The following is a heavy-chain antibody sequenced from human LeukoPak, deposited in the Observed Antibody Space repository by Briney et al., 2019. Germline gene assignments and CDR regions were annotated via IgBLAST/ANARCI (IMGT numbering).Heavy chain of an antibody. CDR1: GGSISSYY. D-gene: IGHD3-22*01. CDR2: IYYSGST. J-gene: IGHJ3*02. V-gene: IGHV4-59*01. CDR3: ARYYDSSGYYYSDAFDI. Sequence: SETLSLTCTVSGGSISSYYWSWIRQPPGKGLEWIGYIYYSGSTNYNPSPKSRVTISVDTSKNQFSLKLSSVTAADTAVYYCARYYDSSGYYYSDAFDIWGQGTMVTVSS.